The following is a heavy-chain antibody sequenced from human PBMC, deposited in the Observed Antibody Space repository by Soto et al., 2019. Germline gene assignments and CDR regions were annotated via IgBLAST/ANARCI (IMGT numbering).Heavy chain of an antibody. V-gene: IGHV3-30*18. Sequence: QVQLVESGGVVVQPGRSLRLSCTASGFTFDSYGMHWVRQAPGKGLEWVAVIAYDGSSKYYADSVKGRFTISRDNSNNTLYLQMSSLRVEDTAVYYCAKSLDGVPVQKFDPWGQGTLVTVSS. CDR1: GFTFDSYG. D-gene: IGHD3-3*01. J-gene: IGHJ5*02. CDR3: AKSLDGVPVQKFDP. CDR2: IAYDGSSK.